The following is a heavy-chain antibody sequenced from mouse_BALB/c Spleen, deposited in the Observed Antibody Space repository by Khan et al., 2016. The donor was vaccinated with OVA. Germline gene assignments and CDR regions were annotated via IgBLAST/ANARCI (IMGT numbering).Heavy chain of an antibody. D-gene: IGHD2-10*01. J-gene: IGHJ4*01. Sequence: QVQLKQSGPGLVAPSQSLSITCTISGFSLTNYGVHWVRQPPGKGLEWLVVIWSDGSTTYDSALKSRLTISKDNSKSQVFLEMDSLQTDDTAMYYCATQPYYHYYIMDNWGQGTSVTVSS. CDR2: IWSDGST. CDR3: ATQPYYHYYIMDN. CDR1: GFSLTNYG. V-gene: IGHV2-6-1*01.